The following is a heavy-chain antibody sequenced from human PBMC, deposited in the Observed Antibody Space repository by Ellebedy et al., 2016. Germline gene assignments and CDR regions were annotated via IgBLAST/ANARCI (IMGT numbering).Heavy chain of an antibody. V-gene: IGHV1-46*01. CDR1: GYTFTSYY. Sequence: ASVKVSXXASGYTFTSYYMHWVRQAPGQGLEWMGIINPSGGSTIYAQKFQGRVTMTEDTSTDTAYMELSSLRSEDTAVYYCNCVVVVAATVGVLDYFDYWGQGTLVTVSS. CDR2: INPSGGST. CDR3: NCVVVVAATVGVLDYFDY. D-gene: IGHD2-15*01. J-gene: IGHJ4*02.